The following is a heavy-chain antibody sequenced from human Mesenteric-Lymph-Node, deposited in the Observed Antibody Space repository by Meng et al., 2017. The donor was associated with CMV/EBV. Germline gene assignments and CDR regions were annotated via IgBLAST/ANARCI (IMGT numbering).Heavy chain of an antibody. Sequence: SETLSLTCTVSGGSMSGYYWSWIRQPPGKGLEWIAYIYYTGATNYNPSLKSRVTISVDTSKTQFSLQLNSVTAADTAMYYCARVDDYYDSVGYLFAYWGRGILVTVSS. J-gene: IGHJ4*02. CDR3: ARVDDYYDSVGYLFAY. CDR2: IYYTGAT. CDR1: GGSMSGYY. V-gene: IGHV4-59*01. D-gene: IGHD3-22*01.